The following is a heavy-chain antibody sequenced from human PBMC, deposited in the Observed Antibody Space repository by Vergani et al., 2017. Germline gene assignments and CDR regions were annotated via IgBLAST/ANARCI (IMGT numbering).Heavy chain of an antibody. Sequence: QVRLQESGPGLVKPSETLSLTCSVSGGSMSGYYWSWIRQPPGKELEWIGYMYHSGSTNYNPSLETRVTISVDTSKNQFSLKLSSVTAADTAVYYCARGLPLLWFGELLSSDLYYYYGMDVWGQGTTVTVSS. CDR3: ARGLPLLWFGELLSSDLYYYYGMDV. CDR2: MYHSGST. CDR1: GGSMSGYY. J-gene: IGHJ6*02. D-gene: IGHD3-10*01. V-gene: IGHV4-59*12.